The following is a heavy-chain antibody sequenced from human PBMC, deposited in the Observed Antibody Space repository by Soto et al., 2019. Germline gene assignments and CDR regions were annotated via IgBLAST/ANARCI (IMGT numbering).Heavy chain of an antibody. CDR3: ARVTVTGYFDWLDP. D-gene: IGHD3-9*01. CDR1: GAPITSNY. J-gene: IGHJ5*02. Sequence: PSETLSLTCCVSGAPITSNYWTWIRQPPGKGLEWIGYLDHQGYSNYSPSLRSRVSMSIDTSKNQLSLKVHSVTAADTAVYYCARVTVTGYFDWLDPWGQGTLVPVYS. CDR2: LDHQGYS. V-gene: IGHV4-59*01.